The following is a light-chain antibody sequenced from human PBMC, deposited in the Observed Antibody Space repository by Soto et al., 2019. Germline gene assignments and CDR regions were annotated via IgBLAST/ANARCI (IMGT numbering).Light chain of an antibody. J-gene: IGKJ1*01. CDR1: QSISRW. CDR2: DAS. Sequence: DIQMTQSPSTLSASVGDRVTITCRASQSISRWLAWYQQKPGNAPKLLIHDASSLESGVPSRFSGSGSGTEFTLAISSLQPDDFAIYYGQQYSFFWTFGQGTKVEIK. V-gene: IGKV1-5*01. CDR3: QQYSFFWT.